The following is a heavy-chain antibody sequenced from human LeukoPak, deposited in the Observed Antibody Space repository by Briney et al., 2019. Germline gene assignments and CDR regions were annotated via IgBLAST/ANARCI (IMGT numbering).Heavy chain of an antibody. Sequence: PGGSLRLSCAASGFSFSSYWISWVRQAPGKGLEWVANIKEDGSVKYHVDSVKGRFTISRDNAKNSLYLHMNSLRAEDTAVYYCARGFLGGSFPFDYWGQGTLVTVSS. CDR1: GFSFSSYW. CDR2: IKEDGSVK. V-gene: IGHV3-7*03. D-gene: IGHD2-15*01. CDR3: ARGFLGGSFPFDY. J-gene: IGHJ4*02.